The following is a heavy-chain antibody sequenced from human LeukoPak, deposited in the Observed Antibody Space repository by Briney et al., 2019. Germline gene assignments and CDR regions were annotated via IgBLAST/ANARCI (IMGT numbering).Heavy chain of an antibody. V-gene: IGHV3-53*05. D-gene: IGHD6-19*01. CDR3: AKDFFGSGWYNYFDP. CDR1: GFTVSDNS. J-gene: IGHJ5*02. CDR2: IYYDDRT. Sequence: GGSLRLSCTVSGFTVSDNSMSWVRQAPGKGLEWVSFIYYDDRTHYSDSVKGRFTISRDNSKNTLYLQMNSLRAEDTALYYCAKDFFGSGWYNYFDPWGPGTLVAVSS.